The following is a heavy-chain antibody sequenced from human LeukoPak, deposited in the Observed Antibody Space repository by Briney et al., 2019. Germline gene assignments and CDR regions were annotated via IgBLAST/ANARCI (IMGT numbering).Heavy chain of an antibody. CDR2: IYYSGST. J-gene: IGHJ5*02. Sequence: SETLSLTCTVSGGSISSYYWSWIRQPPGKGLEWIGYIYYSGSTNYNPSLKSRVTISVDTSKNQFSLKLSSVTAADTAVYYCARDWGHGIAAAGTLEGWFDPWGQGTLVTVS. CDR1: GGSISSYY. D-gene: IGHD6-13*01. CDR3: ARDWGHGIAAAGTLEGWFDP. V-gene: IGHV4-59*01.